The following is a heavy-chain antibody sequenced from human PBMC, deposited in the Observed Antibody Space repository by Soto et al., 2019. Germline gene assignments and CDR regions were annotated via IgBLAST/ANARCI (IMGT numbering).Heavy chain of an antibody. Sequence: PSETLSLTCTVSGGSISSGGYYWSWIRQHPGKGLEWIGYIYHSGTTYYNPSLKSRVTISVDTSKNQFSLKLTSVTAADTAGYYCARVRETQLWGCSDPWGRGTLVTVSS. V-gene: IGHV4-31*03. CDR1: GGSISSGGYY. CDR3: ARVRETQLWGCSDP. J-gene: IGHJ5*02. D-gene: IGHD5-18*01. CDR2: IYHSGTT.